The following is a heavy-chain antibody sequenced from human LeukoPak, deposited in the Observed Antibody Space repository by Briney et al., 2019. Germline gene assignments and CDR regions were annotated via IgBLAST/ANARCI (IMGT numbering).Heavy chain of an antibody. CDR2: IYYSGST. V-gene: IGHV4-39*07. CDR3: ARDYTRYYYDSSGFDY. CDR1: GGSISSSSYY. Sequence: SETLSLTCTVSGGSISSSSYYWGWIRQPPGKGLEWIGSIYYSGSTYYNPSLKSRVTISVDTSKNQFSLKLSSVTAADTAVYYCARDYTRYYYDSSGFDYWGQGTLVTVSS. J-gene: IGHJ4*02. D-gene: IGHD3-22*01.